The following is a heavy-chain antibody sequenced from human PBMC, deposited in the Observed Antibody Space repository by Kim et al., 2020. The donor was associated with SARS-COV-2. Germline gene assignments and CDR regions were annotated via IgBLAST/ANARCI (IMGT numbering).Heavy chain of an antibody. CDR2: ISAYNGNT. V-gene: IGHV1-18*04. CDR1: GYTFTSYG. J-gene: IGHJ4*02. CDR3: ARHRYDFWSGYYSGPNY. D-gene: IGHD3-3*01. Sequence: ASVKVSCKASGYTFTSYGISWVRQAPGQGLEWMGWISAYNGNTNYAQKLQGRVTMTTDTSTSTAYMELRSLRSDYTAVYYCARHRYDFWSGYYSGPNYWGQGTLVTVSS.